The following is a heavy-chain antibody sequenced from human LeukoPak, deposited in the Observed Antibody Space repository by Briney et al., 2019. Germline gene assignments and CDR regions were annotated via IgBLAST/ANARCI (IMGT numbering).Heavy chain of an antibody. CDR3: TRDQYCGGDCYAFDY. V-gene: IGHV3-49*04. CDR1: GFTFRDYA. D-gene: IGHD2-21*02. CDR2: IRSKAYGGTT. J-gene: IGHJ4*02. Sequence: PGGSLRLSCTASGFTFRDYAMSWVRQAPGKGLEGVGFIRSKAYGGTTEYAASVKGRFTISRDDSKSIAYLQMNSLKTEDTAVYYCTRDQYCGGDCYAFDYWGQGTLVTVSS.